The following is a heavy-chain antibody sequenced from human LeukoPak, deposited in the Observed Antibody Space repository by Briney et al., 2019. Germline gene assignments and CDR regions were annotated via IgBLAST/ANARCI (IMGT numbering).Heavy chain of an antibody. V-gene: IGHV4-34*01. J-gene: IGHJ4*02. Sequence: PSETLSLTCTVSGGSISSYYWSWIRQPPGKGLEWIGEINHSGSTNYNPSLKSRVTISVGTSKNQFSLKLSSVTAADTAVYYCARYGNSSGYSRYYFDYWGQGTLVTVSS. CDR2: INHSGST. CDR1: GGSISSYY. D-gene: IGHD3-22*01. CDR3: ARYGNSSGYSRYYFDY.